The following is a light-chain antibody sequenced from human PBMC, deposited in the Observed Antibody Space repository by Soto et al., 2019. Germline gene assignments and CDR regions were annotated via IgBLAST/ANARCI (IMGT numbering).Light chain of an antibody. CDR1: QSVRSTY. V-gene: IGKV3-20*01. CDR3: QQYGGSPRT. J-gene: IGKJ1*01. Sequence: EIVLTQSPGTLSLSPGERATLSCRASQSVRSTYLAWYQQKPGQAPRLLIYGASSRATGIPDRFSGSGSGTDFTLTISRLEPEDFAVYYCQQYGGSPRTFGQGTKVEVK. CDR2: GAS.